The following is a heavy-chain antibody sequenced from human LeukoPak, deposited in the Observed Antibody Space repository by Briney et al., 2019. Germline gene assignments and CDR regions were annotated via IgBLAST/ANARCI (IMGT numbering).Heavy chain of an antibody. V-gene: IGHV1-69*04. CDR2: IIPILGIA. D-gene: IGHD2-21*02. Sequence: GASVKVSCKASGGTFRSYAISWVRQAPGQGLEWMGRIIPILGIANYAQKFQGRVTITADKSTSTAYMELSSLRSEDTAVYYCARDYRHIVVVTAINRADAFDIWGQGTIVTVSS. CDR1: GGTFRSYA. CDR3: ARDYRHIVVVTAINRADAFDI. J-gene: IGHJ3*02.